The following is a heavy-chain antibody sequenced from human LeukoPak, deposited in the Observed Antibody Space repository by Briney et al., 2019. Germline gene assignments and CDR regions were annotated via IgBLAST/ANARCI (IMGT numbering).Heavy chain of an antibody. J-gene: IGHJ4*02. Sequence: GGSLRLSCAASGFTFNNYSMNWVRQAPGKGLEWVSYISSTSSVIYYADSVKGRFTISRDNAKNSLYLQMNSLRAEDTAVYYCARDLGTSYGYFDYWGQGTLVTVSS. D-gene: IGHD5-18*01. CDR3: ARDLGTSYGYFDY. CDR1: GFTFNNYS. V-gene: IGHV3-48*01. CDR2: ISSTSSVI.